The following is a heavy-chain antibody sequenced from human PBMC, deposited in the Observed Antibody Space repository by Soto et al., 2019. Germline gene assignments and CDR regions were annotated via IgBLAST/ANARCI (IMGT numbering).Heavy chain of an antibody. CDR3: AGVDFWNGFWGLAS. V-gene: IGHV3-7*01. CDR2: IKEDGSEK. Sequence: EVQLVESGGGLVRPGGSLRLSCAASGFTFSWHWMSWVRQAPGKGLEWLTNIKEDGSEKYYADSVKGRFTVSRDNAKNSLSLEVRSLGEEDTALYYCAGVDFWNGFWGLASWGQGTLVTVSS. D-gene: IGHD3-3*01. CDR1: GFTFSWHW. J-gene: IGHJ4*02.